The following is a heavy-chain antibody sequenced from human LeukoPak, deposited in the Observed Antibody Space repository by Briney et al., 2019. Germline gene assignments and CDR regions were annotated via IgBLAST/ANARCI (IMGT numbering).Heavy chain of an antibody. Sequence: GGSLRLSCAASGFTFSSYAMTWVRQAPGKGLEWVSAFSGSGGSAPYADSVKGRFTISRDNSKNTLYLQMSSLRAEDTAVYYCAKASAYDVRVYDNWGQGTLVTVSS. CDR3: AKASAYDVRVYDN. CDR2: FSGSGGSA. CDR1: GFTFSSYA. J-gene: IGHJ4*02. D-gene: IGHD5-12*01. V-gene: IGHV3-23*01.